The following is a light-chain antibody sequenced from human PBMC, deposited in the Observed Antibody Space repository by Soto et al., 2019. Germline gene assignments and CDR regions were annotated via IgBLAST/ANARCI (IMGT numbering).Light chain of an antibody. Sequence: DIQLTQSPSFLSASVGDRVTITCRASQGISSYLAWYQQKPGKAPKLLIYTASTLQSGVPSRFSGSRSGTAFTLTISSLQPEDYATYYCQQLNSYPFTFGPGTKVDIK. J-gene: IGKJ3*01. CDR3: QQLNSYPFT. CDR1: QGISSY. CDR2: TAS. V-gene: IGKV1-9*01.